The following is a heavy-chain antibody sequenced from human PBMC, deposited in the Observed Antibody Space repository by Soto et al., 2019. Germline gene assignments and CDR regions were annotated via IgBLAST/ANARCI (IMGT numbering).Heavy chain of an antibody. CDR1: VFTFRDYA. V-gene: IGHV3-49*03. CDR2: IRSNIYDGTT. Sequence: GGSLRLSCIASVFTFRDYAISWFRQAPGKGLQWVSFIRSNIYDGTTEYAASVKDRFSISRDDSKTIAYLQMDSLKTEDTGVYYCTRVSPDCSDGSCYPLNWGQGTLVTVSS. D-gene: IGHD2-15*01. J-gene: IGHJ4*02. CDR3: TRVSPDCSDGSCYPLN.